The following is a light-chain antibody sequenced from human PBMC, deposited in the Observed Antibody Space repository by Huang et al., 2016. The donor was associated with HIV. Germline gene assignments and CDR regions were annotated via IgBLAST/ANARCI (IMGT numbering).Light chain of an antibody. Sequence: EIVMTQSPATLSVSPGERATLSCRASQSITSNLAWYQQKPGQAPRLLIYAASPRATGIPARCSGSGSGTEFTLSISSLQSEDFAVYYCQQYNNWPPWTFGQGTKVEIK. CDR2: AAS. CDR3: QQYNNWPPWT. V-gene: IGKV3-15*01. CDR1: QSITSN. J-gene: IGKJ1*01.